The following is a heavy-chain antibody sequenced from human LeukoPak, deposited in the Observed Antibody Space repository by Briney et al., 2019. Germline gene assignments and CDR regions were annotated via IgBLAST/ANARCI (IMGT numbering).Heavy chain of an antibody. CDR2: IIPIFVIV. D-gene: IGHD5-24*01. CDR1: GRTFTSFA. V-gene: IGHV1-69*05. Sequence: PVNASCTPSGRTFTSFAMIWVRQAPGQGRGWRGRIIPIFVIVNYAQKFQGRITINTDESTSTAYMELSSLRSEDTAVYYCARDRDGYNQFDYWGQGTLVTVSS. CDR3: ARDRDGYNQFDY. J-gene: IGHJ4*02.